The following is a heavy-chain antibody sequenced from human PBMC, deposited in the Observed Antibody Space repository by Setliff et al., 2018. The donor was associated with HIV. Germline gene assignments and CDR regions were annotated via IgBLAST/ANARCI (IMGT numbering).Heavy chain of an antibody. J-gene: IGHJ6*03. V-gene: IGHV1-18*01. CDR1: GYRFSSYG. CDR3: ARGADGDYYYYMDV. D-gene: IGHD3-10*01. Sequence: ASVKVSCKASGYRFSSYGISWVRQAPGQGLEWMGWISADNGNAKYTQKFQGRVTITEDGSTRTVYVVLSSMRSEDTAVYYCARGADGDYYYYMDVGGKGTTVTV. CDR2: ISADNGNA.